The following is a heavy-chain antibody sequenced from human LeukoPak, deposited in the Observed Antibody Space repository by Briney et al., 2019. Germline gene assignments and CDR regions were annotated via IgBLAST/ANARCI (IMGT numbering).Heavy chain of an antibody. J-gene: IGHJ4*02. V-gene: IGHV3-30-3*01. CDR3: ARAILAVSGTGCFDS. Sequence: GGSLRLSCAASGFTFSNYAMHWVRQAPGKGLEWVAFISFGGTNEYYADSVKGRFTISRDNSKNTLFLQMNSLRTEDTAMYYCARAILAVSGTGCFDSWGQGTLVTVSS. CDR1: GFTFSNYA. D-gene: IGHD6-13*01. CDR2: ISFGGTNE.